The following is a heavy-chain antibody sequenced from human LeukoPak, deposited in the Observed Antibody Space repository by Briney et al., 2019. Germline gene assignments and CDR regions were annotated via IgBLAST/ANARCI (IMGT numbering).Heavy chain of an antibody. J-gene: IGHJ4*02. CDR2: ISSSGSTT. V-gene: IGHV3-11*01. CDR3: ARASYSRYYYDSSGHYFDY. D-gene: IGHD3-22*01. CDR1: GFTFSDYY. Sequence: PGGSLRLSCAASGFTFSDYYMSWIRQAPGKGLEWVSYISSSGSTTYYADSVKGRFTISRDNAKNSLYLQMNSLRAEDTAVYYCARASYSRYYYDSSGHYFDYWGQGTLVTVSS.